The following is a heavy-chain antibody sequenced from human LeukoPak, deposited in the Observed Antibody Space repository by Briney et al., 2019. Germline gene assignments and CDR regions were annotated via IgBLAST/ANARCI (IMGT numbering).Heavy chain of an antibody. Sequence: GASVKVSCKASGGTFSSYAISWVRQAPGQGLEWMGRIIPIFGTANYAQKFQGRVTITTDESTSTAYMELSSLRSEDTAEYYCARDRRMEVGATDGNDYWGQGTLVTVSS. CDR3: ARDRRMEVGATDGNDY. CDR2: IIPIFGTA. V-gene: IGHV1-69*05. D-gene: IGHD1-26*01. J-gene: IGHJ4*02. CDR1: GGTFSSYA.